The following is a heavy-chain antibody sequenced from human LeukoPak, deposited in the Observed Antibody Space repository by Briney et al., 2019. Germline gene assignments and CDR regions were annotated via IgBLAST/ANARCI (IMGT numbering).Heavy chain of an antibody. CDR1: GGSISSYH. CDR3: ASHTVTTAEEYFQH. Sequence: SETLSLTCTVPGGSISSYHWSWIRQPPGKGLEWIGYIYYSGSTNYNPSLKSRVTISVDTSKNQFSLKLSSVTAADTAVYYCASHTVTTAEEYFQHWGQGTLVTVSS. V-gene: IGHV4-59*01. J-gene: IGHJ1*01. D-gene: IGHD4-17*01. CDR2: IYYSGST.